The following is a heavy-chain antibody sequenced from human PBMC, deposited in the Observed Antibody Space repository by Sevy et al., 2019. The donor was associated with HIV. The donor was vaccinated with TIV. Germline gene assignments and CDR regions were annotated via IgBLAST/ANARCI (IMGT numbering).Heavy chain of an antibody. CDR1: GFSLSTSGVG. D-gene: IGHD3-22*01. Sequence: SGPTLVKPTQTLTLTCTFSGFSLSTSGVGVGWIRQPPGKALEWLALIYWDDDKRYSPSLKSRLTITKDTSKNQVVLTMTNMDPVDTATYYCAHNSGVRYYDSSGSYFDYWGQGTLVTVSS. CDR2: IYWDDDK. CDR3: AHNSGVRYYDSSGSYFDY. J-gene: IGHJ4*02. V-gene: IGHV2-5*02.